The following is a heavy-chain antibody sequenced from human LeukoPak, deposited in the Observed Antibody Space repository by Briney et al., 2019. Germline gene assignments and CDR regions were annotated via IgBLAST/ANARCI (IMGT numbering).Heavy chain of an antibody. D-gene: IGHD6-19*01. CDR1: GYTFNHHG. CDR3: VRDPTNTSGRYAYFDY. V-gene: IGHV1-18*01. Sequence: ASVKVSCKASGYTFNHHGISWVRQAPGQGLEWRGGISCYNGDTNYAQKLQGRVTMSTDTSTSTAYMALTGLRSDDTAVYYCVRDPTNTSGRYAYFDYCGQGTLVTVSS. J-gene: IGHJ4*01. CDR2: ISCYNGDT.